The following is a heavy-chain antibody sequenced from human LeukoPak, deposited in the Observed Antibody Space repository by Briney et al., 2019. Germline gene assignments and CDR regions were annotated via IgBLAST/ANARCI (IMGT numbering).Heavy chain of an antibody. Sequence: ASVKVSCKASGYTFTGYYMHWVRQAPGQGLEWMGRINPNSGGTNYAQKLQGRVTMTTDTSTSTAYMELRSLRSDDTAVYYCARGGIAVADGNWFDPWGQGTLVTVSS. V-gene: IGHV1-2*06. D-gene: IGHD6-19*01. CDR3: ARGGIAVADGNWFDP. CDR1: GYTFTGYY. CDR2: INPNSGGT. J-gene: IGHJ5*02.